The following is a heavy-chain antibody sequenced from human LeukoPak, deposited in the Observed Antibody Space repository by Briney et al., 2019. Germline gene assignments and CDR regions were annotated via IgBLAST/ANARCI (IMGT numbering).Heavy chain of an antibody. Sequence: PSETLSLTCTVSGGSIRSGAYYWSWIRQHPGKGLEWIGYIYYSGSTYYNPSLKSRVTISVDTSKNQFSLKMSSVTAADTAVYYCARGGYDILTRFDPWGQGTLVTVSS. D-gene: IGHD3-9*01. V-gene: IGHV4-31*03. J-gene: IGHJ5*02. CDR2: IYYSGST. CDR3: ARGGYDILTRFDP. CDR1: GGSIRSGAYY.